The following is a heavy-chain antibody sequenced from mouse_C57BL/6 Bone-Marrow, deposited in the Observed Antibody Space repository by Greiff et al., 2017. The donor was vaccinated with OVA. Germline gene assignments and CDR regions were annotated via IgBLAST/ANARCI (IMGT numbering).Heavy chain of an antibody. J-gene: IGHJ3*01. D-gene: IGHD3-1*01. CDR1: GFTFSSYA. CDR3: ARDRGAWFAY. V-gene: IGHV5-4*01. Sequence: EVMLVESGGGLVKPGGSLKLSCAASGFTFSSYAMSWVRQTPDKRLEWVATISDGGSYTYYPDNVKGRFTISRDNAKNNLYLQMSHLKSEDTAMYYCARDRGAWFAYWGQGTLVTVSA. CDR2: ISDGGSYT.